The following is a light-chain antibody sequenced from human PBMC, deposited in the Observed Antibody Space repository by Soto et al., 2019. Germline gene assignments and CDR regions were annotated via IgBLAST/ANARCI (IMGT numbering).Light chain of an antibody. J-gene: IGKJ3*01. CDR3: QQYYDTPFT. CDR2: WAS. V-gene: IGKV4-1*01. Sequence: DIVMTQSPDSLAVSLGERATINCKSSQSVLYSSNNKNYLAWYQQKPGQPPKLLIYWASTRESGVPDRFSGGESGTDFTLTISSLQAEDVAVYCCQQYYDTPFTFGPGTKGDIK. CDR1: QSVLYSSNNKNY.